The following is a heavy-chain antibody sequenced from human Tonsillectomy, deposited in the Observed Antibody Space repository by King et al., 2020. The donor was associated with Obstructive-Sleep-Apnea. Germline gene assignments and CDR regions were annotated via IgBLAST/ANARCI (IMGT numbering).Heavy chain of an antibody. D-gene: IGHD3-10*01. CDR2: IGTDGDT. V-gene: IGHV3-13*01. CDR1: GFTFSSSD. J-gene: IGHJ5*01. CDR3: ARDGRDSGSYYSRFDA. Sequence: VQLVESGGALVQPGGSLRLSCAASGFTFSSSDMHWVRQPTGKGLEWVAAIGTDGDTYYRGSVKGRFTISRENAKNSVYLQMNSLTAGDTAVYYCARDGRDSGSYYSRFDAWGQGTLVTVSS.